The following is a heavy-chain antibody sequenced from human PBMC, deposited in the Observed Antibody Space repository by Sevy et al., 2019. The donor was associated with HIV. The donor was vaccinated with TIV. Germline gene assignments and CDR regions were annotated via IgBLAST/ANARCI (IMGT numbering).Heavy chain of an antibody. CDR3: ARVAGFCSSDSCSGRFDP. CDR1: GGSISSSNS. Sequence: SETLSLTCAVSGGSISSSNSWSWVRQPPGRGLEWIGEIYNSWGTIYNPSLKSRVTMSVDKSRNQFSLKLPSVTDADTAVYYCARVAGFCSSDSCSGRFDPWGQGTLVTVSS. D-gene: IGHD2-15*01. J-gene: IGHJ5*02. V-gene: IGHV4-4*02. CDR2: IYNSWGT.